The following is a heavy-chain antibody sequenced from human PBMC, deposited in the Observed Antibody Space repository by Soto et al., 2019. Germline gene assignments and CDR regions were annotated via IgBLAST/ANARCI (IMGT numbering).Heavy chain of an antibody. V-gene: IGHV3-23*01. CDR1: GFTFSSYA. D-gene: IGHD3-10*01. CDR2: ISGSGGST. J-gene: IGHJ4*02. Sequence: GGSLRLSCAASGFTFSSYAMSWVRQAPGKGLEWVSAISGSGGSTYYADSVKGRFTISRDNSKNTLYRQMNSLRAEDTAVYYCAKAILPGVYSTSMVRGVIGYWGQGTLVTVSS. CDR3: AKAILPGVYSTSMVRGVIGY.